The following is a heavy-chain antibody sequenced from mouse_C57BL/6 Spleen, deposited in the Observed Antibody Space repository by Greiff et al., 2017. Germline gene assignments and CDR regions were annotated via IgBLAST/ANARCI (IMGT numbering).Heavy chain of an antibody. J-gene: IGHJ4*01. Sequence: VQLQQSGAELVMPGASVKLSCKASGYTFTSYWMHWVKQRPGQGLEWIGEIDPSDSYTNYNQKFKGKSTLTVDKSSSTAYMQLSSLTSEDSAVYYCAYGSKVDYWGQGTSVTVSS. V-gene: IGHV1-69*01. D-gene: IGHD1-1*01. CDR2: IDPSDSYT. CDR1: GYTFTSYW. CDR3: AYGSKVDY.